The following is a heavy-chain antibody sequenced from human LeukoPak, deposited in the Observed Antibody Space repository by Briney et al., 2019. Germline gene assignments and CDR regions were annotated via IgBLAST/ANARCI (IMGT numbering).Heavy chain of an antibody. J-gene: IGHJ4*02. Sequence: GGSLRLSCTASGFSFTDYAMSWVRRAPGKGLQWISAISGSGGSTFYAHSAQGRFTISRDNSKNTVFLQMNSLRAEDTAVYYCAKDLSSGWYALDYWGQGTLVTVSS. D-gene: IGHD6-19*01. CDR3: AKDLSSGWYALDY. V-gene: IGHV3-23*01. CDR1: GFSFTDYA. CDR2: ISGSGGST.